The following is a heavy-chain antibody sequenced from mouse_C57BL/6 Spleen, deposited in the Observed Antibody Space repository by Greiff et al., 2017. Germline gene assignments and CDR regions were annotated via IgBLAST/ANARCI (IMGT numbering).Heavy chain of an antibody. V-gene: IGHV1-69*01. J-gene: IGHJ2*01. D-gene: IGHD1-1*01. CDR1: GYTLTSYW. CDR2: IDPSDSYT. CDR3: ARLGNTTVPDY. Sequence: VQLQQPGAELVMPGASVKLSCKASGYTLTSYWMPWVKRRPGQGLEWIGEIDPSDSYTNYNQKLKGKSTLTVDKSSSTAYMQLSSLTSEDSAVYYCARLGNTTVPDYWGQGTTLTVSS.